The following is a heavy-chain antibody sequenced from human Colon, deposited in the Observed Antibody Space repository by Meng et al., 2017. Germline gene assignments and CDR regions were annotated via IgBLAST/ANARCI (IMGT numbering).Heavy chain of an antibody. V-gene: IGHV1-69*05. CDR2: IIPGVGTT. Sequence: QVQLMQSGAEVKTPGSAVRVSCKASGGSFDNYAISWVRQAPGQGLERVGGIIPGVGTTNYAQRFQGRVTITTDRSAGTVFMQLNSLRFEDTAVYYCARDRRNYYLDLWGQGTLVVASS. J-gene: IGHJ4*02. CDR1: GGSFDNYA. CDR3: ARDRRNYYLDL. D-gene: IGHD6-6*01.